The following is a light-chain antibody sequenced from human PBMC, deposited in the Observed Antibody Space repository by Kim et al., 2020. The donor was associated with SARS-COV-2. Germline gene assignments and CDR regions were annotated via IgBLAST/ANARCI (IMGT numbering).Light chain of an antibody. J-gene: IGKJ4*01. V-gene: IGKV3-11*01. CDR3: QQRSKWELS. CDR2: DTS. CDR1: QGVTTH. Sequence: LSPGDRATPACRARQGVTTHLDRYQQKPGQAPRLLIQDTSHRAAGIPDRFSGRGSGTDFILTISSLEPEDFAVYYCQQRSKWELSFGGGTKVDIK.